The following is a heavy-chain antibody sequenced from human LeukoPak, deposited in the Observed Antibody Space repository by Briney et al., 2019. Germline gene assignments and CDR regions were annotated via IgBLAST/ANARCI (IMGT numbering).Heavy chain of an antibody. CDR1: GFTFGDYA. Sequence: GSLRLSCTASGFTFGDYAMSWVRQAPGKGLEWVGFIRSKAYGGTTEYAASVKGRFTIPRDNAKNSLYLQMNSLRAEDTAVYYCAELGITMIGGVWGKGTTVTISS. CDR3: AELGITMIGGV. V-gene: IGHV3-49*04. D-gene: IGHD3-10*02. J-gene: IGHJ6*04. CDR2: IRSKAYGGTT.